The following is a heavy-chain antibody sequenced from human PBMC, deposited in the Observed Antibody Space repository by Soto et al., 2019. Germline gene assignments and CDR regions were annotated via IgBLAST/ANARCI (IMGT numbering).Heavy chain of an antibody. D-gene: IGHD4-17*01. J-gene: IGHJ4*02. CDR1: GFSLSTSGVG. CDR3: AHRPQWYYGDAFDY. CDR2: IYWNDDK. Sequence: SGPTLVKPTQTLTLTCTFSGFSLSTSGVGVGWIRQPPGKALEWLALIYWNDDKRYSPSLKGRLTITKDTSKNQVVLTMTNMDPVDTATYYCAHRPQWYYGDAFDYWGQGTLVTVSS. V-gene: IGHV2-5*01.